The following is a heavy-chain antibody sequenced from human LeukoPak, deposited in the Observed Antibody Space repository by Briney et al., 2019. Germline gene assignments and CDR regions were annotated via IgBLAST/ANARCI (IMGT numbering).Heavy chain of an antibody. V-gene: IGHV4-39*07. CDR3: ARDFSAAFDI. CDR2: IYYSGST. CDR1: GGSISSGDYY. J-gene: IGHJ3*02. Sequence: PSETLSLTCTVSGGSISSGDYYWSWIRQPPGKGLEWIGSIYYSGSTYYSPSLKSRVAISVDTSKNQFSLKLSSVTAADTAVYYCARDFSAAFDIWGQGTMVTVSS. D-gene: IGHD2/OR15-2a*01.